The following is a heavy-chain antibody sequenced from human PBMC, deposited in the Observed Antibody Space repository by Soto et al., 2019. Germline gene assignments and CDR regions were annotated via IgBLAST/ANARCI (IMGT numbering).Heavy chain of an antibody. J-gene: IGHJ4*02. CDR3: ARGRDSSGYYSGIQARYYFDY. D-gene: IGHD3-22*01. CDR1: GFTFSSYA. V-gene: IGHV3-64*01. CDR2: ISSNGGST. Sequence: PGGSLRLSCAASGFTFSSYAMHWVRQAPGKGLEYVSAISSNGGSTYYANSVKGRFTISRDNSKNTLYLQMGSLRAEDMAVYYCARGRDSSGYYSGIQARYYFDYWGQGTLVTVSS.